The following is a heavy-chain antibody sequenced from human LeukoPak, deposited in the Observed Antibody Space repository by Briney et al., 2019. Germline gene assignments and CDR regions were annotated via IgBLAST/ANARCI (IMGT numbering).Heavy chain of an antibody. J-gene: IGHJ5*02. CDR2: ICYSGST. Sequence: PSETLSLTCTVSGGSISSSSYYWGWIRQPPGKGLEWIGSICYSGSTYYNPSLKSRVTISVDTSKNQFSLKLSSVTAPDTAVYYCARTREPYYYGSGSYYAWGQGTLVTVSS. CDR1: GGSISSSSYY. D-gene: IGHD3-10*01. V-gene: IGHV4-39*01. CDR3: ARTREPYYYGSGSYYA.